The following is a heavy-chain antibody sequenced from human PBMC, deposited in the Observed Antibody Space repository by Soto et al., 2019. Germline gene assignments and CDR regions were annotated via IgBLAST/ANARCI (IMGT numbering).Heavy chain of an antibody. CDR2: IYSGGST. J-gene: IGHJ4*02. V-gene: IGHV3-66*01. D-gene: IGHD3-9*01. CDR3: ARDKIPDILTGYYDEY. CDR1: GFTFSSYG. Sequence: GGSPRLSCVASGFTFSSYGMHWVRQAPGKGLEWVSVIYSGGSTYYADSVKGRFTISRDNSKNTLYLQMNSLRAEDTAVYYCARDKIPDILTGYYDEYWGQGTLVTVSS.